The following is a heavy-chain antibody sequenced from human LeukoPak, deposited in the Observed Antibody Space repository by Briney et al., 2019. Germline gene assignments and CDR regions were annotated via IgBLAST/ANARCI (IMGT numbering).Heavy chain of an antibody. J-gene: IGHJ4*02. CDR2: INPNRGGT. D-gene: IGHD3-22*01. CDR1: GYTFTGYY. V-gene: IGHV1-2*04. CDR3: ARSRGYYYDSSGYSDY. Sequence: ASVTDSCKSSGYTFTGYYMHWVRQAPGQGREWMGWINPNRGGTHYAQKFQGWVTMTRDTSISTAYMELSRLRSDDTAVYYCARSRGYYYDSSGYSDYWGQGTLVTVSS.